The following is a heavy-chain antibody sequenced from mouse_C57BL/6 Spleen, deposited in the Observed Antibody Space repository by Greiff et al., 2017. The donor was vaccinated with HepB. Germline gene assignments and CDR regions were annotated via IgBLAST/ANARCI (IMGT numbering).Heavy chain of an antibody. Sequence: VQLQQSGAELVKPGASVKLSCKASGYTFTSYWMQWVKQRPGQGLEWIGEIDPSDSYTNYNQKFKGKATLTVDTSSSTAYMQLSSLTSEDSAVYYCARGDDYDGAWFAYWGQGTLVTVSA. J-gene: IGHJ3*01. CDR3: ARGDDYDGAWFAY. CDR2: IDPSDSYT. CDR1: GYTFTSYW. V-gene: IGHV1-50*01. D-gene: IGHD2-4*01.